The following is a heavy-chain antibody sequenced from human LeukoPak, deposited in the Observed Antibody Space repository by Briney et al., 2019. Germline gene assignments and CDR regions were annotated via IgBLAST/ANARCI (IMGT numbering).Heavy chain of an antibody. J-gene: IGHJ3*02. CDR1: GGSISSYY. CDR3: ARAENSDAFDI. CDR2: IYYSGST. D-gene: IGHD1-7*01. V-gene: IGHV4-59*08. Sequence: SETLSLTCTVSGGSISSYYWSWIRQPPGKGLEWIGYIYYSGSTNYNPSLKSRVTISVDTSKNQFSLKLSSVTAADTAVYYCARAENSDAFDIWGQGTMVTVSS.